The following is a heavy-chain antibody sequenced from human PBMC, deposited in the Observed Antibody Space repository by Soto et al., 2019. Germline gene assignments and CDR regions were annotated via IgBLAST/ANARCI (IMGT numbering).Heavy chain of an antibody. CDR3: TKASSDRHHMDV. V-gene: IGHV3-23*01. CDR1: GFTFSNFV. Sequence: GGSLRLSCATSGFTFSNFVMRWVRQTPGKGLEWVSTITSTGGDTYYTDSVKGRFTISRDNSKNTLYLQMSSLRAEDTALYYCTKASSDRHHMDVWGQGTTVTVSS. J-gene: IGHJ6*02. CDR2: ITSTGGDT.